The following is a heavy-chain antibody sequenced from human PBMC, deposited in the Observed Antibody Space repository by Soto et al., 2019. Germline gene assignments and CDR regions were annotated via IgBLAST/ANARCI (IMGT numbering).Heavy chain of an antibody. CDR1: GYTFTSYG. J-gene: IGHJ3*02. CDR2: ISAYHGNT. CDR3: ARDEWELPPPREGRVDDAFDI. D-gene: IGHD1-26*01. V-gene: IGHV1-18*01. Sequence: QVQLVQSGAEVKKPGASVKVSCKASGYTFTSYGISWVRQAPGQGLEWMGWISAYHGNTNYAQKLQGRVTMITDTSPSTAYRELRSLSYDDTAVYYYARDEWELPPPREGRVDDAFDIWGQGTMVTVSS.